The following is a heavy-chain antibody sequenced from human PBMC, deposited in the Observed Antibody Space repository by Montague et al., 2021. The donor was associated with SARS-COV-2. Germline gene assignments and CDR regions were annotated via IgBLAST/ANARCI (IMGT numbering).Heavy chain of an antibody. V-gene: IGHV1-18*01. Sequence: SVKVSCKASGYNFSNYGLSWVRQAPGQGLEWMGWISGYRGNTNYAQNLQGRLTMTTDTSTSTAYMELRSLTSDDTAVYYCAREGRVYDVSTGYSEFRDAFDIWGQGTMITVSS. D-gene: IGHD3-9*01. CDR1: GYNFSNYG. CDR2: ISGYRGNT. CDR3: AREGRVYDVSTGYSEFRDAFDI. J-gene: IGHJ3*02.